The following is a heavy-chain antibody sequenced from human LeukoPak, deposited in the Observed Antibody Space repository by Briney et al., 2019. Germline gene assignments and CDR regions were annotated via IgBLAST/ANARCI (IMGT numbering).Heavy chain of an antibody. J-gene: IGHJ6*02. V-gene: IGHV3-21*01. D-gene: IGHD6-13*01. CDR3: ARDRVLAAAGPGYGMDV. CDR1: GFTFSSYS. Sequence: GGSLRLSCAASGFTFSSYSMNWVRQAPGKGLEWVSSISSSSSYIYYADSVKGRFTISRDNAKNSLYLQMNSLRAEDTAAYYCARDRVLAAAGPGYGMDVWGQGTTVTVSS. CDR2: ISSSSSYI.